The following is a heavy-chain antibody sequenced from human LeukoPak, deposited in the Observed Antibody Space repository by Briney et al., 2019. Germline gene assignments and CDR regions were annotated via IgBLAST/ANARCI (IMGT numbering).Heavy chain of an antibody. CDR2: IYYSGST. CDR3: ARGSGSYFWFDP. J-gene: IGHJ5*02. CDR1: GGSISSYY. D-gene: IGHD1-26*01. Sequence: SETLSLTCTVSGGSISSYYWSWIRQAPGKGLEWIRYIYYSGSTNYNPSLKSRVTISVDTSKNQFSLKLSSVTAADTAVYYCARGSGSYFWFDPWGQGTLVTVSS. V-gene: IGHV4-59*01.